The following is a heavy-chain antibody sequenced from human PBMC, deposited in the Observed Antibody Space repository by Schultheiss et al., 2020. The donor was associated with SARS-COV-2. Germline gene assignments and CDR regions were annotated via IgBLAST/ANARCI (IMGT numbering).Heavy chain of an antibody. J-gene: IGHJ4*02. CDR1: GGSISSSNW. CDR2: MYTSGST. D-gene: IGHD2-8*01. Sequence: SETLSLTCAVSGGSISSSNWWSWVRQPPGKGLEWIGRMYTSGSTDYNPSLKSRVTISADTSKNQFSLKLSSVTAADTTVYYCARWGYAAFDYWGQGTLVTVSS. CDR3: ARWGYAAFDY. V-gene: IGHV4-4*02.